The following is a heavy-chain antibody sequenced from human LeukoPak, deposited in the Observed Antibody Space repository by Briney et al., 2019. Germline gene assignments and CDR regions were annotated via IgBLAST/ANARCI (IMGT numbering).Heavy chain of an antibody. J-gene: IGHJ3*02. CDR3: ARDDPFYHGTMGAFDI. CDR1: GGSFSGYY. D-gene: IGHD3-10*01. V-gene: IGHV4-34*01. Sequence: SETLSLTCAVYGGSFSGYYWSWIRQPPGKGLEWIGEINHSGSTNYNPSLKSRVTISVDTSKNQFSLKLRSVTAADTAVYYCARDDPFYHGTMGAFDIWGQGTMVTVSS. CDR2: INHSGST.